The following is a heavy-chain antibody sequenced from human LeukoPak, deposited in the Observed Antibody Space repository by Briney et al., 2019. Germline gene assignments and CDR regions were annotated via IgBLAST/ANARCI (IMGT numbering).Heavy chain of an antibody. Sequence: RTGGSLRLSCAASGFTFSNAWMSWVRQAPGKWLECVGRIKSKTDGGTTDYAAPVKGRFTISRDDSKNTLYLQMNSLKTEDTAVYYCTTAAAAAPEYVWGKGTTVTVSS. V-gene: IGHV3-15*01. J-gene: IGHJ6*04. CDR2: IKSKTDGGTT. CDR1: GFTFSNAW. CDR3: TTAAAAAPEYV. D-gene: IGHD6-13*01.